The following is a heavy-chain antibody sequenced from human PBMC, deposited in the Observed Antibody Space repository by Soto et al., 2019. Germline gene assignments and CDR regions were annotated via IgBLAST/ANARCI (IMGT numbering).Heavy chain of an antibody. J-gene: IGHJ6*02. Sequence: SETLSLNCTVSGGSISSYYWRWIRTPPGKGLEWIGYIYYSGSTNYNPSLKSRVTISVDTSKNQFSLKLSSVTAADTAVYYCARRLYYDSSGFEGGGMDVWGQGTTVT. D-gene: IGHD3-22*01. V-gene: IGHV4-59*08. CDR3: ARRLYYDSSGFEGGGMDV. CDR2: IYYSGST. CDR1: GGSISSYY.